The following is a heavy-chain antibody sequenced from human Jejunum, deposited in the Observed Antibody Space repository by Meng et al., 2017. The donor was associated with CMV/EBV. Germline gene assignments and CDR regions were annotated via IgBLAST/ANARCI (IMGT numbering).Heavy chain of an antibody. CDR1: GGSISNYY. J-gene: IGHJ4*02. D-gene: IGHD6-19*01. CDR2: IYSSGTT. CDR3: ARHEVVGTAIFDY. V-gene: IGHV4-4*07. Sequence: QGQLQESGPGLVKPPETLSLTCTVSGGSISNYYWSWIRQPAGKGLEYIGRIYSSGTTKYNPSLNSRVTMSVDTSKNQFSLKVRSVTAADTAVYLCARHEVVGTAIFDYWGQGALVTVSS.